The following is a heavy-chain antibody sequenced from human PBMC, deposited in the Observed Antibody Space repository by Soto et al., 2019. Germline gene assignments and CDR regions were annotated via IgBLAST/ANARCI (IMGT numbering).Heavy chain of an antibody. CDR3: ARGSIVGGIGY. V-gene: IGHV4-59*01. Sequence: QVQLQESGPGLVKPSETLSLTCTVSGGSISSYYWSWIRQPPGKGLEWIGYIYYSGSTNYNPSLKSRVTISVDTSKNQFSLKLSSVTAADTAVYYCARGSIVGGIGYWGQGTLVTVSS. CDR2: IYYSGST. D-gene: IGHD1-26*01. J-gene: IGHJ4*02. CDR1: GGSISSYY.